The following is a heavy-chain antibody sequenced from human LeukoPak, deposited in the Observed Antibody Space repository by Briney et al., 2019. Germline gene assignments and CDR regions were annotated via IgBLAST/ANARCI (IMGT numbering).Heavy chain of an antibody. CDR1: GYTFTSYG. D-gene: IGHD6-19*01. CDR3: ARGGNSGWRTPNDDY. Sequence: ASVKVSCKASGYTFTSYGLSWVRQAPGQGLEWMGWISPYNDNTNYAQKLQGRVTMTTDTSTSTAYMELRSLRSDDTAVYYCARGGNSGWRTPNDDYWGQETLVTVSS. J-gene: IGHJ4*02. V-gene: IGHV1-18*01. CDR2: ISPYNDNT.